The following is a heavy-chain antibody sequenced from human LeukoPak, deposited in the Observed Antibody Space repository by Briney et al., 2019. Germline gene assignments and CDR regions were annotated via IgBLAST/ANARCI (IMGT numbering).Heavy chain of an antibody. CDR3: ARRSDCSGGSCYSSFSYYFDY. Sequence: PSQTLSLTCTVSGGSIXXGDYYWSWIRQPPGXGXXXXXXXXXXXSTYYNPSXKSRVTISVDTSKNQFSLKLSSVTAADTAVYFCARRSDCSGGSCYSSFSYYFDYWGQGTLVTVSS. V-gene: IGHV4-30-4*01. D-gene: IGHD2-15*01. CDR1: GGSIXXGDYY. J-gene: IGHJ4*02. CDR2: XXXXXST.